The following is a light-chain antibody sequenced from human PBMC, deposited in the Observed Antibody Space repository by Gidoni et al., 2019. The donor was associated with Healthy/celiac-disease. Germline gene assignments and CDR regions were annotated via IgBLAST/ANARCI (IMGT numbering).Light chain of an antibody. V-gene: IGKV1-5*03. CDR1: QSISSW. J-gene: IGKJ2*03. CDR3: QQYNSYPYS. Sequence: PSTLSASVGDRVTITCRASQSISSWLAWYQQKPGKAPKLLIYKASSLESGVPSRFSGSGSGTEFTLTISSLQPDDFATYYCQQYNSYPYSFGQGTKLEIK. CDR2: KAS.